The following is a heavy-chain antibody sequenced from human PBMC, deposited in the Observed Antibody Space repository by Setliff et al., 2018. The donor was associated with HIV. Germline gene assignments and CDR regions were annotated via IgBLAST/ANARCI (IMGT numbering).Heavy chain of an antibody. J-gene: IGHJ4*02. D-gene: IGHD7-27*01. CDR3: ARGDWGSIGRFDY. CDR1: GGSISSHY. Sequence: SETLSLTCTVSGGSISSHYWNWIRQPPGKGLEWIGSIYFSGSTNYNPSLKSRVTISVDTSKNQFSLQLTSVTAADAAAYYCARGDWGSIGRFDYWGQGILVTVS. CDR2: IYFSGST. V-gene: IGHV4-59*11.